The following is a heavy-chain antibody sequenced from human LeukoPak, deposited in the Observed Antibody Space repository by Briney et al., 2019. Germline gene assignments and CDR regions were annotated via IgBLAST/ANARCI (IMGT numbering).Heavy chain of an antibody. CDR2: IYPSDLDI. J-gene: IGHJ4*02. CDR1: GYKFTNYW. Sequence: GESLKISCKASGYKFTNYWIAWVRQMPGKGLEWMGIIYPSDLDIRYSPSFQGQVTMSVDKSNSIAYLQWNSLKASDTGMYFCARGDPTGGNYHTLDYWGQGTLVTVPS. CDR3: ARGDPTGGNYHTLDY. V-gene: IGHV5-51*01. D-gene: IGHD5-24*01.